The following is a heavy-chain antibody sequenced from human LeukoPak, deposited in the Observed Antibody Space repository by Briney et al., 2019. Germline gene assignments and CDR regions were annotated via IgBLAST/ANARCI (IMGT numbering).Heavy chain of an antibody. Sequence: PGGSLRLSCAASGFTFSRQWMSWVRQAPGKGLEWVANINPDGSDKYYVDSVKGRFTISRDNTKNSLYLQMDSLRAEDTAVYYCARGFRAFDFWAQGTMVTVSS. CDR1: GFTFSRQW. V-gene: IGHV3-7*02. J-gene: IGHJ3*01. CDR3: ARGFRAFDF. CDR2: INPDGSDK.